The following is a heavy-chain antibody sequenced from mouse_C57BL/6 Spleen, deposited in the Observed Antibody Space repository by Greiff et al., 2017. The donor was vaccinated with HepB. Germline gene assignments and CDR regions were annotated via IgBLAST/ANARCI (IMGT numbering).Heavy chain of an antibody. CDR3: TTFGDYDDYYAMDY. V-gene: IGHV14-4*01. Sequence: VQLQQSEAELVRPGASVKLSCTASGFNIKDDYMHWVKQRPEQGLEWIGWIDPENGDTEYASKFQGKATITADTSSNTAYLQLSSLTSEDTAVYYCTTFGDYDDYYAMDYWGQGTSVTVSS. D-gene: IGHD2-4*01. J-gene: IGHJ4*01. CDR2: IDPENGDT. CDR1: GFNIKDDY.